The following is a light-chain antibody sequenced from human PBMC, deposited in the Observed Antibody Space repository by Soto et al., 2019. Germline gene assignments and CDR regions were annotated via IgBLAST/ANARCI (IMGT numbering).Light chain of an antibody. CDR3: QQYNYWPRT. CDR1: QSLDSN. J-gene: IGKJ1*01. V-gene: IGKV3-15*01. CDR2: GTS. Sequence: VWTQSPDTLSLPLVEIATLSCRASQSLDSNLAWYQQKPGQAPRLLIYGTSTRATDIPVRFSGSGSGTAFTLTISGLQSEDFAVYYCQQYNYWPRTFGPGPKVDIK.